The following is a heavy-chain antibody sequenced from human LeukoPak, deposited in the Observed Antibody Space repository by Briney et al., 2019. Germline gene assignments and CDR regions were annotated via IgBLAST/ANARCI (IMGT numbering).Heavy chain of an antibody. CDR3: GRAQGATDY. Sequence: SETLSLTCAVSGYSISSGYYWGWIRQSPGKGLEWIATIFHSGSIYYNPSLKSRVTLSVDTSKNQFSLKVNSVTAADTAVYYCGRAQGATDYWGQGTLVTVSS. CDR1: GYSISSGYY. V-gene: IGHV4-38-2*01. CDR2: IFHSGSI. D-gene: IGHD1-26*01. J-gene: IGHJ4*02.